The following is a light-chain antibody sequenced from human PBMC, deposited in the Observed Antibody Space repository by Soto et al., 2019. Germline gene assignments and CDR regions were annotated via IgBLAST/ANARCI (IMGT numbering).Light chain of an antibody. J-gene: IGKJ4*01. CDR3: QQRSNWPLT. Sequence: TQSATILSVSPGARATLSCRASQSVSSNLAWYQQKPGQAPRLLIYDASNRTTGIPARFSGSGSGTDFTLTISSLEPEDFAVYYCQQRSNWPLTFGGGTKVDI. V-gene: IGKV3-11*01. CDR1: QSVSSN. CDR2: DAS.